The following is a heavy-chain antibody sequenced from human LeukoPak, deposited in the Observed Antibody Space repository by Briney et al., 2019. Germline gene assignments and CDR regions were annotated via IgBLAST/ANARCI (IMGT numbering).Heavy chain of an antibody. CDR1: GYTFTNYH. Sequence: ASVRVSCKASGYTFTNYHIAWVRQAPGQGLEWMGWISAYNGNTNYAQKLQGRVTMTTDTSTSTAYMELRSLRSDDTAVYYCARDYSGSYYTFDYWGQGTLVTVSS. CDR2: ISAYNGNT. CDR3: ARDYSGSYYTFDY. V-gene: IGHV1-18*01. D-gene: IGHD1-26*01. J-gene: IGHJ4*02.